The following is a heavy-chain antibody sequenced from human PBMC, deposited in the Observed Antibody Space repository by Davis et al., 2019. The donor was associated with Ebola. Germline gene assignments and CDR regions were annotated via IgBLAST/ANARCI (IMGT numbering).Heavy chain of an antibody. Sequence: SVKVSCKASGGTFSSYAISWVRQAPGQGLEWMGRIIPILGIANYAQKFQGRVTITADKSARTAYMELSSLRSEDTAVYYCAREGQLWPLVWYGMDVWGQGTTVTVSS. CDR1: GGTFSSYA. CDR3: AREGQLWPLVWYGMDV. J-gene: IGHJ6*02. V-gene: IGHV1-69*04. D-gene: IGHD6-6*01. CDR2: IIPILGIA.